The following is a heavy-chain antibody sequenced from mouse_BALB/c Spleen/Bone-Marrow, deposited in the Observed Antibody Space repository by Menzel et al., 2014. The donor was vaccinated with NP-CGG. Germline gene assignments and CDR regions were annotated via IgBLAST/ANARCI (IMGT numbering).Heavy chain of an antibody. V-gene: IGHV14-4*02. D-gene: IGHD2-1*01. J-gene: IGHJ4*01. CDR3: NGNYYAMDY. CDR2: IVPENGDI. CDR1: GFNIKDYS. Sequence: VQLQQSGAELVRSGASVKLSCTASGFNIKDYSMHWLKQSPEQGLDWIGWIVPENGDIEYAPKFQGKATMTADTSSNTAYLQLSSLTSEDTDVYYCNGNYYAMDYWGQGTSVTVSS.